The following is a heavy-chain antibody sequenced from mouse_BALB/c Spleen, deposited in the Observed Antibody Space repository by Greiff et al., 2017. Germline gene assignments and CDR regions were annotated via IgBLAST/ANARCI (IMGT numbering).Heavy chain of an antibody. J-gene: IGHJ2*01. Sequence: EVKLMESGGGLVKPGGSLKLPCAASGFTFSSYTMSWVRQTPEKRLEWVATISSGGSYTYYPDSVKGRFTISRDNAKNTLYLQMSSLKSEDTAMYYCTRDLGGFDYWGQGTTLTVSS. CDR3: TRDLGGFDY. D-gene: IGHD3-3*01. CDR1: GFTFSSYT. CDR2: ISSGGSYT. V-gene: IGHV5-6-4*01.